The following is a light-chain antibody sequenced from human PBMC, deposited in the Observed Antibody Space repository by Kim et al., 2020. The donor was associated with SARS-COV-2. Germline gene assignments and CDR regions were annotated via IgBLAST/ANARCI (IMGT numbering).Light chain of an antibody. CDR1: NIGSKS. V-gene: IGLV3-21*04. CDR2: YDS. Sequence: PGKAARVTCGGNNIGSKSVHWYQQKPGQAPVLVIYYDSDRPSGIPERFSGSNSGNTATLTISRVEAGDEADYYCQVWDSSSDHVVFGGGTQLTVL. CDR3: QVWDSSSDHVV. J-gene: IGLJ2*01.